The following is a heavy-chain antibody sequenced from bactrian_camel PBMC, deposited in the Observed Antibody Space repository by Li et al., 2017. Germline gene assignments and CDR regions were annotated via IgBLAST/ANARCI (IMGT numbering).Heavy chain of an antibody. V-gene: IGHV3S1*01. Sequence: VQLVESGGGSVQSGGSLRLSCAASGYAGSRYCMGWFRQAPGKQREGVATIDRDGRIVYADSVKDRFTISRDNVRNTLTLQMNSLTTDDAAMYYCAKYRNSRPESILDYWGQGTQVTVS. D-gene: IGHD3*01. CDR2: IDRDGRI. CDR3: AKYRNSRPESILDY. CDR1: GYAGSRYC. J-gene: IGHJ4*01.